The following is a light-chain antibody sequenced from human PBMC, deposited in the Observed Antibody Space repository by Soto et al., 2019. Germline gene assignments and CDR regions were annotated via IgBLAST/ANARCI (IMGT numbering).Light chain of an antibody. V-gene: IGKV1-12*01. Sequence: DIQMIKSPSSVSASVGDRVTITCRASPGIGSWLAWYQQKPGKAPKLLIYAAYTLQSGVPSRFSGSGSATDFTLTISSLQPDDFATYYCQQANSLPLTFGGGTTVEIK. CDR3: QQANSLPLT. CDR1: PGIGSW. CDR2: AAY. J-gene: IGKJ4*01.